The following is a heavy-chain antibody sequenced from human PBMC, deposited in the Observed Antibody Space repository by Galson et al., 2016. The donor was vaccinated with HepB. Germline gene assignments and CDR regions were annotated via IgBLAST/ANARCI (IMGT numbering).Heavy chain of an antibody. CDR2: INPSSGGT. CDR1: GYTFTGNY. CDR3: ARICSGANCRDAFDL. V-gene: IGHV1-2*02. Sequence: SVKVSCKASGYTFTGNYMHWVRQAPGQGLEWMGWINPSSGGTNYAQKFQGRVTMTRDRSITTAYMELSRLRSDDTAVYYCARICSGANCRDAFDLWGQGTRVTVSS. D-gene: IGHD2-15*01. J-gene: IGHJ3*01.